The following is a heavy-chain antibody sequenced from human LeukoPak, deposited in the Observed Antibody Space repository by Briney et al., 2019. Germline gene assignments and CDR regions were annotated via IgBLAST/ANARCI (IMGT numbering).Heavy chain of an antibody. Sequence: QPGGSLRLSCAASGFTFSIYWMYWVRQVPGKGLVWVSRINTDGSTTSYADSVKGRFTISRDNAKNTLYLQMSSLRAEDTAVYYCARDADYCDTFTCPPDYWGQGSLVTVSS. CDR1: GFTFSIYW. V-gene: IGHV3-74*01. CDR3: ARDADYCDTFTCPPDY. CDR2: INTDGSTT. J-gene: IGHJ4*02. D-gene: IGHD2/OR15-2a*01.